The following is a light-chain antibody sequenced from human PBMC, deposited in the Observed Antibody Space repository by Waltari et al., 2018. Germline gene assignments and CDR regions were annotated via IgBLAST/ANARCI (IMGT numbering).Light chain of an antibody. CDR3: AVWDDSLGGV. Sequence: QSVLTQPPSVSGTPGQRVTISCSGSNSNIGGNSVNWYQQLPGTAPKLLIYNDKQGPSGVPDRFSASKSGTSASLAITGRQSEDEADYYCAVWDDSLGGVFGGGTKLTVL. J-gene: IGLJ3*02. V-gene: IGLV1-44*01. CDR1: NSNIGGNS. CDR2: NDK.